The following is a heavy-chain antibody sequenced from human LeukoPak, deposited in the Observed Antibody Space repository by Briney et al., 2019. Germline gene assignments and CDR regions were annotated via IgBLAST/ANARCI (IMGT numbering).Heavy chain of an antibody. CDR1: GFTFSDYY. CDR2: ISSTGSSV. J-gene: IGHJ5*02. Sequence: PGGPLRLSCEVSGFTFSDYYVNWIRQAPAKGLERISYISSTGSSVQYAYSVKDRFTISRDNAKNSLYLQMNSMRAEDTAVYYCARGTKYYYDSSGYYGNWFDPWGQGTLVTVSS. D-gene: IGHD3-22*01. V-gene: IGHV3-11*04. CDR3: ARGTKYYYDSSGYYGNWFDP.